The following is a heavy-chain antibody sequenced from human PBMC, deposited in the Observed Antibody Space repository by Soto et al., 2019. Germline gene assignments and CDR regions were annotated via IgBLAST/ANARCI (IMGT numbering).Heavy chain of an antibody. Sequence: GGSLRLSCAASGFTFSDYYMSWIRQAPGKGLEWVSYISSSGSTIYYADSVKGRITISRDNAKNSLFLQMNSLRAEYTAVFYCARDGYCSSTSCYQPHAFDIWGQGTMVTVSS. CDR1: GFTFSDYY. D-gene: IGHD2-2*03. V-gene: IGHV3-11*01. CDR2: ISSSGSTI. J-gene: IGHJ3*02. CDR3: ARDGYCSSTSCYQPHAFDI.